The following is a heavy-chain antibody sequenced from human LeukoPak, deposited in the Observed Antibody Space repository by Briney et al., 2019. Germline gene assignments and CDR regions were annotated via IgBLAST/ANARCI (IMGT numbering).Heavy chain of an antibody. CDR3: AKGLVFSGYDSDDSVDY. CDR1: GFTFSSYA. V-gene: IGHV3-23*01. J-gene: IGHJ4*02. D-gene: IGHD5-12*01. CDR2: ISGSGGST. Sequence: GGSLRLSCAASGFTFSSYAMSWVRQAPGKGLEWVSAISGSGGSTYYADSVKGRFTISRDNSKNTLYLQMNSLRAEDTAVYYCAKGLVFSGYDSDDSVDYWGQGTLVTVSS.